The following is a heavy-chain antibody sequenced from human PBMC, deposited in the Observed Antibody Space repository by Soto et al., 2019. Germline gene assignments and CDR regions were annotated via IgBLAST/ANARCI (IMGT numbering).Heavy chain of an antibody. D-gene: IGHD4-17*01. CDR3: ARHDDHGDPFDY. CDR2: IYYSGST. CDR1: GGSISSGGYY. V-gene: IGHV4-31*03. J-gene: IGHJ4*02. Sequence: PSETLSLTCTVSGGSISSGGYYWSWIRQHPGKGLEWIGYIYYSGSTYYNPSLKSRVTISVDTSKNQFSLKLSSVTAADTAVYYCARHDDHGDPFDYWGQGTLVTVSS.